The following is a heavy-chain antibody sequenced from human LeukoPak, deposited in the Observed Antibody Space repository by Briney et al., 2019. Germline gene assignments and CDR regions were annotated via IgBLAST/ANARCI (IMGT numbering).Heavy chain of an antibody. CDR2: IYYTGTT. CDR1: GGSISSGGYY. D-gene: IGHD3-10*01. CDR3: ARDFKGRGAFDI. V-gene: IGHV4-30-2*01. Sequence: SETLSLTCTISGGSISSGGYYWSWIRQPPGKVPEWIGFIYYTGTTYYNPSLQSRVTISVDRSKNQFSLKLSSVTAADTAVYYCARDFKGRGAFDIWGQGTMVTVS. J-gene: IGHJ3*02.